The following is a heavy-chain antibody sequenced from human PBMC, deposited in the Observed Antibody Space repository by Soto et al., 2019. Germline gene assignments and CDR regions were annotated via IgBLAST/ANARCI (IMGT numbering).Heavy chain of an antibody. D-gene: IGHD6-13*01. J-gene: IGHJ4*02. Sequence: PGGSLRLSCASSGFTFGRYWMTWVRQAPGKGLEWVANIKPDGSVKYHVDSVKDRFTISRDNAKNSLYLQMNSLRGDDTAVYYCVREPAAGAYYYDYWGQGTLVTVSS. V-gene: IGHV3-7*05. CDR1: GFTFGRYW. CDR2: IKPDGSVK. CDR3: VREPAAGAYYYDY.